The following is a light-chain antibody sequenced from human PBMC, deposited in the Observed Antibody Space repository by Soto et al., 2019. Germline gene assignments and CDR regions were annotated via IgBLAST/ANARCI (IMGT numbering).Light chain of an antibody. CDR1: SSDIGGYNY. CDR3: SSYSSSSSLVV. J-gene: IGLJ2*01. V-gene: IGLV2-14*01. Sequence: QSALTQPASVSGSPGQSITISCTGTSSDIGGYNYVSWYQLHPGKAPKLMIYEVTNRPSGVSNRFSGSKSGHSASLTISGLEAEDEADYYCSSYSSSSSLVVFGGGTKLTVL. CDR2: EVT.